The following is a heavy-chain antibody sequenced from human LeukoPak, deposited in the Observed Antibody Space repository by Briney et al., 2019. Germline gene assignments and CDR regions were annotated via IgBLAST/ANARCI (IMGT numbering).Heavy chain of an antibody. D-gene: IGHD3-3*01. CDR2: INPNSGGT. V-gene: IGHV1-2*02. Sequence: ASVKVSCKASGYTFTGYYMHWVRQAPGQGLEWMGWINPNSGGTNYAQKFQGRVTITRNTSISTAYMELSSLRSEDTAVYYCARVGSYYDFWSGYYWFDPWGQGTLVTVSS. CDR1: GYTFTGYY. J-gene: IGHJ5*02. CDR3: ARVGSYYDFWSGYYWFDP.